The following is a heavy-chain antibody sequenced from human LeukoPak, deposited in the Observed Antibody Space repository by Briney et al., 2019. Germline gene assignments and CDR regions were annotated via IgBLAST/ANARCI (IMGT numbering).Heavy chain of an antibody. CDR1: GFTFSTYW. J-gene: IGHJ4*02. Sequence: PGGSLRLSCAASGFTFSTYWMHWVRQAPGKGLVWVSRTNADGSSTSYADSVKGRFTISRDNAKNTLYLQMNSLRADDTAVYYCARGGLEPVDYWGQGTLSPSPQ. D-gene: IGHD1-1*01. CDR3: ARGGLEPVDY. CDR2: TNADGSST. V-gene: IGHV3-74*01.